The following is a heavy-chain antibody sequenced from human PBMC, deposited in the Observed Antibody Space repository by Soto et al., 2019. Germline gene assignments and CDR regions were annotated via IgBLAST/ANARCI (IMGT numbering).Heavy chain of an antibody. CDR1: DGSINNNFW. V-gene: IGHV4-4*02. D-gene: IGHD3-3*01. CDR3: VRGNDNYDFWNNWSLDP. J-gene: IGHJ5*02. Sequence: SETLSLTCAFSDGSINNNFWNWVRQPPGKGLEWIGEIYQTGSINYNPSLRSRVTISVDKSKNQLSLKVDSVTAADTAFYYCVRGNDNYDFWNNWSLDPWGQGTLVTVSS. CDR2: IYQTGSI.